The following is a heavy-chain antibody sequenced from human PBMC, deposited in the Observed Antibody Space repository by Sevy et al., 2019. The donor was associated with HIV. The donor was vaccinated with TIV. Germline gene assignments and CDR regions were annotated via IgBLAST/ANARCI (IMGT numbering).Heavy chain of an antibody. V-gene: IGHV3-30*04. CDR3: AREGLVPTATPDRYYFYGMDI. J-gene: IGHJ6*02. CDR1: GFTFSFYA. D-gene: IGHD2-2*01. CDR2: ISYNGNNK. Sequence: GGSLRLSCAGSGFTFSFYAMHWVRQAPGKGLEWVAVISYNGNNKKYADSVKGSFTISRDNSKNTVYLQMNSLRGEDTAAYYCAREGLVPTATPDRYYFYGMDIWGQRTTVTDSS.